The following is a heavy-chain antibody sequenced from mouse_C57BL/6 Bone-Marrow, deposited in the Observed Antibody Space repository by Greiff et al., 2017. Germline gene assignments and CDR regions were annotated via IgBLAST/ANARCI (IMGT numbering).Heavy chain of an antibody. V-gene: IGHV1-81*01. CDR3: ARWDGYLAWFAY. CDR2: IYPRSGNT. CDR1: GYTFTSYG. J-gene: IGHJ3*01. Sequence: VQLQQSGAELARPGASVKLSCKASGYTFTSYGIRWVKQRTGQGLEWIGEIYPRSGNTYYNEKFKGKATLTADKSSSTAYMELSSLTSEDSAVYFCARWDGYLAWFAYWGQGTLVTVSA. D-gene: IGHD2-3*01.